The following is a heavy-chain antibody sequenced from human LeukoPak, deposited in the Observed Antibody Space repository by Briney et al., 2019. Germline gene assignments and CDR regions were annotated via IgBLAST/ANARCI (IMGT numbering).Heavy chain of an antibody. J-gene: IGHJ4*02. CDR1: GFTFSSYG. CDR2: ISYDGSSK. CDR3: AKDGFGVVRTFDY. D-gene: IGHD3-3*01. V-gene: IGHV3-30*18. Sequence: GGSLRLSCAASGFTFSSYGMHWVRQAPGKGLEWVAVISYDGSSKYYADSVKGRFTISRDNSKNTLYLQMNSLRAEDTAVYYCAKDGFGVVRTFDYWGQGTLVTVSS.